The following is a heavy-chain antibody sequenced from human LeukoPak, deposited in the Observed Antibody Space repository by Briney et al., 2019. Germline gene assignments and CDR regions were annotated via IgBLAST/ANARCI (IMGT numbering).Heavy chain of an antibody. V-gene: IGHV3-23*01. Sequence: PGESLRLSCAASGFTFSTYAMSWVRQAPGKGLEWVSSISGSGGGTYYADSVKGRFTISRDNSENTLYLQINSLRAEDTALYYCARESRIAAADKFDYWGQGTLVTVS. CDR1: GFTFSTYA. CDR2: ISGSGGGT. CDR3: ARESRIAAADKFDY. D-gene: IGHD6-13*01. J-gene: IGHJ4*02.